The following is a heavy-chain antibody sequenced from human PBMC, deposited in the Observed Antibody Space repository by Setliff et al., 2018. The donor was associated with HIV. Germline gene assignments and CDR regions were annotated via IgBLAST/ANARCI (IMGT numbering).Heavy chain of an antibody. V-gene: IGHV1-24*01. CDR2: FDPEEGET. D-gene: IGHD2-15*01. J-gene: IGHJ4*02. CDR3: APWRKVAAPGVWFSARDY. CDR1: GYTLTEFS. Sequence: ASVKVSCKVSGYTLTEFSMHWVRQAPGKGLEWMGGFDPEEGETMYAQKFQGRVTVTEDTSSDTAYMELSSLRSEDTAVYYCAPWRKVAAPGVWFSARDYWGQGTLVTVSS.